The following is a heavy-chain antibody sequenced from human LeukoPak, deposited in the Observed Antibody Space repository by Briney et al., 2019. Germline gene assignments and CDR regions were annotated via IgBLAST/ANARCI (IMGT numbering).Heavy chain of an antibody. CDR1: GGTFSSYA. J-gene: IGHJ3*02. Sequence: SVKVSCKASGGTFSSYAISLVRQAPGQGLEWMGGIIPIFGTANYAQKFQGRVTITTDESTSTAYMELSSLRSEDTAVYYCARVGDGDYTDAFDIWGQGTMVTVSS. CDR2: IIPIFGTA. V-gene: IGHV1-69*05. CDR3: ARVGDGDYTDAFDI. D-gene: IGHD4-17*01.